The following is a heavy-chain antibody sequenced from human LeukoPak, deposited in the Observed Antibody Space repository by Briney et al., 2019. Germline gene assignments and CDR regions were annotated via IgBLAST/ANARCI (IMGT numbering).Heavy chain of an antibody. J-gene: IGHJ1*01. CDR1: GFDFGDYA. CDR3: ARDPWGGMPDYLVL. V-gene: IGHV3-30*04. Sequence: GGSLRLSCAASGFDFGDYAMHWVRQAPGKGLEWVAVIAYNGNPTIYTDCVKGRFTIARDNSKNTLFLQMDTLTTDDTAVYYCARDPWGGMPDYLVLWGQGILVTVSS. D-gene: IGHD3-16*01. CDR2: IAYNGNPT.